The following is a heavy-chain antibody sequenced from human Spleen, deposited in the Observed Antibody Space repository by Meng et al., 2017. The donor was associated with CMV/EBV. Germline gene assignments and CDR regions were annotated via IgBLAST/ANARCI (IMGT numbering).Heavy chain of an antibody. CDR1: GFGFRDCG. D-gene: IGHD3-22*01. Sequence: SGFGFRDCGMSRSRQVVGKGVEWMLRISGGGGGASYANSVEGQISLSRGNSKKTLDLQINILRAKDTVLYDCERGGYYRSSGQNWFDPWGQGTLVTVSS. CDR3: ERGGYYRSSGQNWFDP. J-gene: IGHJ5*02. CDR2: ISGGGGGA. V-gene: IGHV3-23*01.